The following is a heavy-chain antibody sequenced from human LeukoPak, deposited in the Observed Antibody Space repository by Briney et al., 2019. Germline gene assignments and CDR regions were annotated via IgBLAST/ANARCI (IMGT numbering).Heavy chain of an antibody. CDR2: INRRGHT. J-gene: IGHJ4*02. D-gene: IGHD2-21*02. Sequence: GGSLRLSCAASGFTFDRFTIHWVRQTPGKSLEWVSLINRRGHTFYADSVKGRFTISRDNSRNSVFLQMNSLRPEDTALYHCAKEVDCPSDCLFFHSWGQGTLVTVSS. V-gene: IGHV3-43*01. CDR3: AKEVDCPSDCLFFHS. CDR1: GFTFDRFT.